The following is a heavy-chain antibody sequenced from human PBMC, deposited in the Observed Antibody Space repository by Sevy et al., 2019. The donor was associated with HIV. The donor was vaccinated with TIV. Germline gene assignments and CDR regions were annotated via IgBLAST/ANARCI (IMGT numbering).Heavy chain of an antibody. J-gene: IGHJ4*02. V-gene: IGHV3-72*01. CDR2: TRNKADSYTT. CDR1: GFTFSDHY. CDR3: AAHAGIAAAGRVFDY. D-gene: IGHD6-13*01. Sequence: GGSLRLSCAASGFTFSDHYMEWIRQAPGKGLEWVGCTRNKADSYTTEYAASVKGRFTISRDDSKNSLYLQMNSLKTEDTAVYYCAAHAGIAAAGRVFDYWGQGTLVTVSS.